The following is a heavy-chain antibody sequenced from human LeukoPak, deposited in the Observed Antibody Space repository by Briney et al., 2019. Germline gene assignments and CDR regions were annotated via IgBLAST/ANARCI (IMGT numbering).Heavy chain of an antibody. J-gene: IGHJ4*02. CDR1: GFTVSKNY. Sequence: GGSLKLSCAASGFTVSKNYMSWVRQAPGKGLEWVSVIYSGGSTYYADSVKGRFTISRDSSKNTLYLQMNSLRAEDTAVYYCARDSLGMSTLDSWGQGTLVTVSS. D-gene: IGHD5/OR15-5a*01. CDR3: ARDSLGMSTLDS. CDR2: IYSGGST. V-gene: IGHV3-53*01.